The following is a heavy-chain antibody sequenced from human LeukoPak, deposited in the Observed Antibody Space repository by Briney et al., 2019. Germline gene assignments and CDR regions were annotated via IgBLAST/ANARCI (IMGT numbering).Heavy chain of an antibody. CDR3: ARNENSGWGYFDY. CDR1: GFTFSAFG. Sequence: PGGSLRLSCAASGFTFSAFGMNWVRQAPGKGLEWVSTITKSGDSTYYVDSVKGRFTISGDNSKNTLYLQMNSLRAEDTAVYYCARNENSGWGYFDYWGQGTLVTVSS. D-gene: IGHD5-12*01. CDR2: ITKSGDST. J-gene: IGHJ4*02. V-gene: IGHV3-23*01.